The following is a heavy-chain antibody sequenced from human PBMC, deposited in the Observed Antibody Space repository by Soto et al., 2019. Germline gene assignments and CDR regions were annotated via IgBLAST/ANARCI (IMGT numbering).Heavy chain of an antibody. CDR3: VRDPGGPFPSITDV. V-gene: IGHV3-64*01. CDR1: GFTFSAYA. Sequence: EVQVVESGGGLVQPGGSLRLSCAASGFTFSAYAMHWVRQAPGKGLEYVSAITSVGISTYYANSVKGRFTISRDNSKNPLYLQMGSLRAEDMAVYYCVRDPGGPFPSITDVWGRGTTVTVSS. D-gene: IGHD3-10*01. CDR2: ITSVGIST. J-gene: IGHJ6*02.